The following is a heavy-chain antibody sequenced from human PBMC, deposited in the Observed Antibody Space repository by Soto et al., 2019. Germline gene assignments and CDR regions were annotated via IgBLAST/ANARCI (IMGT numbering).Heavy chain of an antibody. CDR2: ISHEGSHT. Sequence: QVQLVESGGGVVQPGRSLRLSCAASGFIFSSYGMHWVRQAPGKGLEWVAVISHEGSHTYYADSVKGRFTITRDNSKNPLYLQMNSLRPEDTAVYYCAKEVHCGGGSCSWSEGFDYWGQGTLLTVSS. D-gene: IGHD2-15*01. V-gene: IGHV3-30*18. CDR1: GFIFSSYG. CDR3: AKEVHCGGGSCSWSEGFDY. J-gene: IGHJ4*02.